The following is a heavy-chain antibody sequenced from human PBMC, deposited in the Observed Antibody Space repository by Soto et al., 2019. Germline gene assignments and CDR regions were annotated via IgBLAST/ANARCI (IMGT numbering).Heavy chain of an antibody. D-gene: IGHD3-22*01. CDR1: GYTFTSYD. CDR2: MNPNSGNT. CDR3: ARADYYDRSCYLLPCGY. V-gene: IGHV1-8*01. J-gene: IGHJ4*02. Sequence: QVQLVQSGAEVKKPGASVKVSCKASGYTFTSYDIKWVRQATGQGLEWMGWMNPNSGNTGYAQKFQGRVTMTRNTSISTAYMELSSLRSEDTAVYYCARADYYDRSCYLLPCGYWGQGTLVTVSS.